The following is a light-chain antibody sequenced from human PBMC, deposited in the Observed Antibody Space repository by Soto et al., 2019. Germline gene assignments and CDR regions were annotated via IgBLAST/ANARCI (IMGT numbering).Light chain of an antibody. Sequence: EIVLTQSPGTLSLSPGERATLSCRTSQSVSNNLAWYQQKPGQAPRLLIYDASTRATGIPARFSGSGSGTEFTLTISGLQSEDFAVYYCQQYNIWPPWTFGQGTKVEVK. CDR3: QQYNIWPPWT. CDR1: QSVSNN. J-gene: IGKJ1*01. CDR2: DAS. V-gene: IGKV3-15*01.